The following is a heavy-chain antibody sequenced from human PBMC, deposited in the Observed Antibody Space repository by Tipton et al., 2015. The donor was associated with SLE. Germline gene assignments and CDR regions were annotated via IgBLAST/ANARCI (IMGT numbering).Heavy chain of an antibody. CDR2: IYYSGST. J-gene: IGHJ4*02. Sequence: TLSLTCTVSGGSISSSSYYWGWIRQPPGKGLEWIGSIYYSGSTYYNPSLKSRVTISVDTSKNQFSLELSSVTAADTAVYYCARLPLLLWFGELQGGYFDYWGQGTLVTVSS. CDR1: GGSISSSSYY. CDR3: ARLPLLLWFGELQGGYFDY. D-gene: IGHD3-10*01. V-gene: IGHV4-39*01.